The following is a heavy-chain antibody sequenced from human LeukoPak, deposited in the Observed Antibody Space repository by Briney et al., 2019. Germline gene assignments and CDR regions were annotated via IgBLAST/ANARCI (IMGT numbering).Heavy chain of an antibody. Sequence: LGGSLRLSCAASGFTFRSYNMNWVRQAQGKGLDWVSSINSSSSYIYYADSVKRRFTISRDNAKNSLYLQMNSLSAEDTAVYYCARDPISYYYDSSGYLKFPYYYGMDVWGQGTTVTVSS. D-gene: IGHD3-22*01. CDR1: GFTFRSYN. J-gene: IGHJ6*02. V-gene: IGHV3-21*01. CDR2: INSSSSYI. CDR3: ARDPISYYYDSSGYLKFPYYYGMDV.